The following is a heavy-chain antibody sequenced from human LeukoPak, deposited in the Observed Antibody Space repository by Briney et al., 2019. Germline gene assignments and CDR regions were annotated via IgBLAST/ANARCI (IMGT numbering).Heavy chain of an antibody. D-gene: IGHD6-6*01. CDR2: IKTDGSTT. CDR1: GFTFSSSW. J-gene: IGHJ4*02. CDR3: ARVKASIFYYFDY. Sequence: GGSLRLSCAVSGFTFSSSWMHWVRQAPGKGLVWVSHIKTDGSTTAYADSVKGRFTISRDNSKNTLYLQMDSLRLEDTAVYYCARVKASIFYYFDYWGQGTLVTVSS. V-gene: IGHV3-74*01.